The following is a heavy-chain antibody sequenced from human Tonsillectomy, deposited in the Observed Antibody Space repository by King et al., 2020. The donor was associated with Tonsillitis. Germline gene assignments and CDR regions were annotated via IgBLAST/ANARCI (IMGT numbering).Heavy chain of an antibody. Sequence: VQLVESGGGLVQPGGSLRLSCAASGFTVSSNYMSWVRQAPGKGLEWVSVIYSGGSTYYGDSVKGRITISRDNSKNTLYLQMNSLRVEDTAVYYCARVRGGFWGVDDWGQGTLVTVSS. CDR2: IYSGGST. CDR3: ARVRGGFWGVDD. J-gene: IGHJ4*02. V-gene: IGHV3-66*01. D-gene: IGHD3-16*01. CDR1: GFTVSSNY.